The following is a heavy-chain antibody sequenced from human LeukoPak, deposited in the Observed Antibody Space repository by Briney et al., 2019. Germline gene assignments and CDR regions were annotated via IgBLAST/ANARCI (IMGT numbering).Heavy chain of an antibody. CDR2: ISGSGGST. J-gene: IGHJ4*02. CDR3: AKDRQWQWLPWGYFDY. V-gene: IGHV3-23*01. Sequence: PGGSLRLSCAASGFTFSSYAMSWVRQAPGKGLEWVSAISGSGGSTYYADSVKGRFTISRDNSKNTLYLQMNSLRAEDTAVYYCAKDRQWQWLPWGYFDYWGQGTLVTVSS. CDR1: GFTFSSYA. D-gene: IGHD6-19*01.